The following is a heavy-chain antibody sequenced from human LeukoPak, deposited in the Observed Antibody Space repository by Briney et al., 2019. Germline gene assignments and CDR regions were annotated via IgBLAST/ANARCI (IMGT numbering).Heavy chain of an antibody. CDR3: ARWFESSGWSLGY. CDR1: GFTFSRHW. Sequence: GGSLRLSCAASGFTFSRHWMNWVRQAPGKGLEWVANISQDGSERNYVDSVKGRFTISRDNAKNSQYLQMNSLRAEDTAVYYCARWFESSGWSLGYWGQGTLVTVSS. D-gene: IGHD6-19*01. CDR2: ISQDGSER. J-gene: IGHJ4*02. V-gene: IGHV3-7*04.